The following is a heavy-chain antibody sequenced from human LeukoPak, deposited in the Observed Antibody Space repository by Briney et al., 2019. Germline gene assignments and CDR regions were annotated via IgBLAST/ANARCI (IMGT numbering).Heavy chain of an antibody. D-gene: IGHD6-6*01. CDR2: ISPTGSTT. Sequence: AGGSLRLSCAASGFTFSSYWMYWVRQAPGKGLVWVSRISPTGSTTSYADSVKGRFTVSRDNAKNTLYLQVNNLRAEDTAVYYCARGPNSNWSGLDFWGQGTLLTVSS. J-gene: IGHJ4*02. CDR1: GFTFSSYW. V-gene: IGHV3-74*01. CDR3: ARGPNSNWSGLDF.